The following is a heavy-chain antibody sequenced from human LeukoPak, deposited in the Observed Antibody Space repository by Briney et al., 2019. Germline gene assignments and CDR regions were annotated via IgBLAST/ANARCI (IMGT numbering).Heavy chain of an antibody. CDR2: INHSGST. J-gene: IGHJ4*02. Sequence: SETLSLTCAVYGGSFSGYYWSWIRQPPGKGLEWIGEINHSGSTNYNPSLKSRVTISVDTSKNQFSLKLSSVTAADTAVYYCARQRGITGTLDYWGQGTLVTVSS. CDR3: ARQRGITGTLDY. CDR1: GGSFSGYY. V-gene: IGHV4-34*01. D-gene: IGHD1/OR15-1a*01.